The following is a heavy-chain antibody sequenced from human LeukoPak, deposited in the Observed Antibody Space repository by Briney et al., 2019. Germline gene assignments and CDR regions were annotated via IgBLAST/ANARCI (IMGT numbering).Heavy chain of an antibody. V-gene: IGHV3-9*03. D-gene: IGHD6-13*01. Sequence: GGSLRLSCAASGFIFDDYAMNWVRQAPGKGLGWVSSISWNSGKIDYADSVKGRFTISRDNAKNSLYLQMNSLRVEDMALYYCVKDRGYSSSFFEIWGQGTLVTVSS. CDR1: GFIFDDYA. J-gene: IGHJ4*02. CDR2: ISWNSGKI. CDR3: VKDRGYSSSFFEI.